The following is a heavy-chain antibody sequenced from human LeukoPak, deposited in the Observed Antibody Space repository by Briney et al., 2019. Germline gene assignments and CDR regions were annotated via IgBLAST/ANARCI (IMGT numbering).Heavy chain of an antibody. CDR2: ISGSGGST. CDR3: AKPLGATDWFDP. V-gene: IGHV3-23*01. D-gene: IGHD1-26*01. J-gene: IGHJ5*02. CDR1: GFTFSSYA. Sequence: GGSLRLSCAASGFTFSSYAMSWVRQAPGKGLEWVSAISGSGGSTYYADSVKGRFTISRDDSKNTLYLQMNSLRAEDTAVYYCAKPLGATDWFDPWGQGTLVTVSS.